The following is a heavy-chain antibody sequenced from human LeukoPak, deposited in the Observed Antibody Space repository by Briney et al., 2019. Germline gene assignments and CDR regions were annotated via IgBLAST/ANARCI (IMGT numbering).Heavy chain of an antibody. D-gene: IGHD3-22*01. CDR2: IRNRANSYIT. CDR1: GFTFSDHH. V-gene: IGHV3-72*01. J-gene: IGHJ4*02. CDR3: ARGEYYYDGGY. Sequence: GGSLRLSCAASGFTFSDHHMDWVRQAPGGGLEWVGRIRNRANSYITKYAASVTGRFTISRDDSKNSMFLQVNSLRAEETAVYYCARGEYYYDGGYWGQGTLVTVSS.